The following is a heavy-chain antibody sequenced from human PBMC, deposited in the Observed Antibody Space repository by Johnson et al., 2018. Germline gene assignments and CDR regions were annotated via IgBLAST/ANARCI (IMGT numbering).Heavy chain of an antibody. CDR3: TRRGVSKETYYYCYIMDV. V-gene: IGHV3-15*01. D-gene: IGHD6-13*01. Sequence: QLVESGGGLVPPGGSLRLSCAASGFTFSNAWMSWVRQAPGKGLEWGGRIKSKSDGGAKDYAAPVKGRFTISRDDSKNTLYLQMNSLKTEDTAVYYCTRRGVSKETYYYCYIMDVWGQGTTVTVSS. J-gene: IGHJ6*02. CDR2: IKSKSDGGAK. CDR1: GFTFSNAW.